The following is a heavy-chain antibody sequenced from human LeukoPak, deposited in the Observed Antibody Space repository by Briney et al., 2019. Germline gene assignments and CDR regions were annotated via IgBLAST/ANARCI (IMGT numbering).Heavy chain of an antibody. Sequence: PSETLSLTCTVSGDSITTSSNYWGWLRHLPGKRLEWIGSVYRSGSSYYNPSLKSRVTISVDTSKNQFTLNLTSVTAADTAVYHCARRGTSGWAYYFDFWGPGSLLTVSS. D-gene: IGHD6-19*01. CDR3: ARRGTSGWAYYFDF. V-gene: IGHV4-39*01. J-gene: IGHJ4*02. CDR1: GDSITTSSNY. CDR2: VYRSGSS.